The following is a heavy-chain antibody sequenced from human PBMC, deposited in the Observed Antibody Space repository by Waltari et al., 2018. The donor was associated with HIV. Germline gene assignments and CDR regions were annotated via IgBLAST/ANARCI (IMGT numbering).Heavy chain of an antibody. Sequence: QVYLPQWGSGLLKPSGTLSLTCAVYGGSFSGYYWTWIRQSPGGGLEWMGEIDHTGTSTYNPSLKGRVTMSVDTSKNQFSLTLKSVTAADTAVYYCVRGFGNYGFYFDYWGQGKLVSVSS. J-gene: IGHJ4*02. CDR1: GGSFSGYY. CDR3: VRGFGNYGFYFDY. CDR2: IDHTGTS. D-gene: IGHD3-16*01. V-gene: IGHV4-34*02.